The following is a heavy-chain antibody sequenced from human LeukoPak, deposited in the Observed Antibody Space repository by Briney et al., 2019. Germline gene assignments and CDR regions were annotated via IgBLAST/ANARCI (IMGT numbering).Heavy chain of an antibody. V-gene: IGHV3-21*01. CDR3: AGPEGTGSHA. CDR2: MITSTNYI. CDR1: GFTFSNYG. D-gene: IGHD1-26*01. Sequence: GGSLRLSCVASGFTFSNYGMIWVRQVPGKGLEWVSMITSTNYIYYANSVGGRFTISRDNSKNSLYLEMNSLRAEDTAVYYCAGPEGTGSHAWGQGTLVTVSS. J-gene: IGHJ5*02.